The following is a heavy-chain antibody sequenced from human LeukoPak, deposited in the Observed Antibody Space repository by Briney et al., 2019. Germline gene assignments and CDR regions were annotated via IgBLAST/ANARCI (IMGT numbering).Heavy chain of an antibody. CDR2: INTRSYI. CDR1: GFTFSSYS. V-gene: IGHV3-21*01. J-gene: IGHJ4*02. Sequence: GGSLRLSCAASGFTFSSYSMDWVRQAPGRGLEWVSSINTRSYIYSADSVKGRFTISRDNDKNSVYLQMNSLRAEDTAVYYCAREGGYCYGASCRFFDSWGQGTLLTVSS. CDR3: AREGGYCYGASCRFFDS. D-gene: IGHD2-15*01.